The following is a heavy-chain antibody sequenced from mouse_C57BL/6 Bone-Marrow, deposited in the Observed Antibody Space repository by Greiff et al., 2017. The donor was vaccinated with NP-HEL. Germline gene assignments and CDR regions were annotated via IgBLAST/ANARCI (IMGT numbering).Heavy chain of an antibody. Sequence: EVQLQQSGPELVKPGASVKIPCKASGYTFTDYNMDWVKQSHGKSLEWIGDINPNNGGTSYNQKFKGKATLTVDKSSSTAYMELRSLTSEDTAVYYCARTGTEAYWYFDVWGTGTTVTVSS. CDR1: GYTFTDYN. CDR3: ARTGTEAYWYFDV. V-gene: IGHV1-18*01. D-gene: IGHD4-1*01. J-gene: IGHJ1*03. CDR2: INPNNGGT.